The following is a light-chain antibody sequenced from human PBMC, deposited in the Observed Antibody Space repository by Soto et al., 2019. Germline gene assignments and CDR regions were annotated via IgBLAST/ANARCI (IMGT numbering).Light chain of an antibody. J-gene: IGKJ4*01. Sequence: EIVLTQSPGTLSLSPGERATLSCRASKSVTSKYFAWYQQKPGQAPRLLIYAASSRATGIPDRFSGSGSGTDFTLTISRLEPEDSAVYHCQQYSTSPLTFGGGTKVEIK. V-gene: IGKV3-20*01. CDR2: AAS. CDR1: KSVTSKY. CDR3: QQYSTSPLT.